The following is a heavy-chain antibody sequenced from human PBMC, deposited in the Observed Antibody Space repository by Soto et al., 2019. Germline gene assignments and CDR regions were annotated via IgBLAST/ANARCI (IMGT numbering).Heavy chain of an antibody. CDR2: IKSDGSGT. J-gene: IGHJ4*02. Sequence: GGSLRLSCAASGFTFSGYWMHWVRQAPGKGLEWVSRIKSDGSGTTYADSVKGRFSISRDNAKNTVYLQMDSLRVEDTAVYYCGRNEIFVRGVPDAYWGQGTPVTVSS. CDR3: GRNEIFVRGVPDAY. V-gene: IGHV3-74*03. D-gene: IGHD3-10*02. CDR1: GFTFSGYW.